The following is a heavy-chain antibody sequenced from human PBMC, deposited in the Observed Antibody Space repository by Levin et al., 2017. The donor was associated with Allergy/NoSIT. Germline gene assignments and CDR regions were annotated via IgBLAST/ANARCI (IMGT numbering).Heavy chain of an antibody. D-gene: IGHD2-2*02. V-gene: IGHV3-74*01. CDR2: INSDGSST. CDR1: GFTFSNYW. CDR3: ARLASRSTSCYTCAFDI. Sequence: ESLKISCAASGFTFSNYWMHWVRQAPGKGLVWVSRINSDGSSTTYADSVKGRFTISRDNAKNTLFLQMNSLRAEDTAVYYCARLASRSTSCYTCAFDIWGQGTMVTVSS. J-gene: IGHJ3*02.